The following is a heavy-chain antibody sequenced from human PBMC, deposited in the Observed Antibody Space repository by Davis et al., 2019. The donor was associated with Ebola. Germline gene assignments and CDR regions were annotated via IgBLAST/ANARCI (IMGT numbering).Heavy chain of an antibody. D-gene: IGHD3-3*02. CDR1: GFTFTSYA. CDR3: AKVPFLEWLPDYGMDV. J-gene: IGHJ6*02. V-gene: IGHV3-23*01. Sequence: GESLKISCAASGFTFTSYAMSWVRQAPGKGLEWVSGISCSGGSTYYADSVKSRFTISRDNSKNTLYLQMNSLRAEDTAVYYCAKVPFLEWLPDYGMDVWGQGTTVTVSS. CDR2: ISCSGGST.